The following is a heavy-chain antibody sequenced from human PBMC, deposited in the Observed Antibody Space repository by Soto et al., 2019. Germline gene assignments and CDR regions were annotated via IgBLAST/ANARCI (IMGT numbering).Heavy chain of an antibody. Sequence: GGSLRLSCAASGFTFSSYGMHWVRQAPGKGLEWVAVISYDGSNKYYADSVKGRFTISRDNSKNTLYLQMNSLRAEDTAVYYCAKDLRTTVTTFDYWGQGTLVTVSS. CDR1: GFTFSSYG. V-gene: IGHV3-30*18. CDR2: ISYDGSNK. CDR3: AKDLRTTVTTFDY. D-gene: IGHD4-17*01. J-gene: IGHJ4*02.